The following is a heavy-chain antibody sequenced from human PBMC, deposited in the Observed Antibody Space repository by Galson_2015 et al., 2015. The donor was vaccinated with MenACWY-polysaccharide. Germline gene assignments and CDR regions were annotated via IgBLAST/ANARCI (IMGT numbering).Heavy chain of an antibody. CDR2: ISGSGGST. J-gene: IGHJ4*02. Sequence: SLRLSCAASGFTFSSYAMSWVRQAPGKGLEWVSAISGSGGSTYYADSVKGRFTISRDNSKNTLYLQMNSLRAEDTAVYYCAKLFGVVIMVFDYWGQGTLVTVSS. CDR1: GFTFSSYA. V-gene: IGHV3-23*01. D-gene: IGHD3-3*01. CDR3: AKLFGVVIMVFDY.